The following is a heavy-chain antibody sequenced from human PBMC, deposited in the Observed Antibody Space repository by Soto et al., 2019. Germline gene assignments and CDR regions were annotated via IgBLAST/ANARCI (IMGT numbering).Heavy chain of an antibody. CDR2: IWSDGNNK. J-gene: IGHJ4*02. Sequence: QVQLVESGGGVVQPGRSLRLSCAASGFTFSSYGMHWVRQAPGKGLEWVAVIWSDGNNKYYADYVKGRFTISRDNSKKTLYLQMNSLRAEDTAVYYCARVFDTYYFASWGQGNMVTVSS. CDR1: GFTFSSYG. D-gene: IGHD3-9*01. V-gene: IGHV3-33*01. CDR3: ARVFDTYYFAS.